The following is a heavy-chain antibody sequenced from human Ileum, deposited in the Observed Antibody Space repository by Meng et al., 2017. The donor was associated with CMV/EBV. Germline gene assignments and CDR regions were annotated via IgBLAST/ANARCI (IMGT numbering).Heavy chain of an antibody. Sequence: LSCAASGFTFDYSAMTWVRQAPGKGPEWISTITYSGYDTYYADSVKGRLTISRDNSKKMVHLLMNSLRGEDTAIYYCAKSQDHWYFDLWGRGTLVTVSS. V-gene: IGHV3-23*01. CDR3: AKSQDHWYFDL. CDR2: ITYSGYDT. J-gene: IGHJ2*01. CDR1: GFTFDYSA.